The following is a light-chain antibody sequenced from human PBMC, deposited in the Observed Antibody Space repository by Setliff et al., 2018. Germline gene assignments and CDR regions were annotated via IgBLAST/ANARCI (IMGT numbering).Light chain of an antibody. J-gene: IGLJ1*01. V-gene: IGLV1-40*01. Sequence: PSLSGAPGQRVTISRAGRSSNIGTGYDVHWYQQLPGTAPKLLIYGNNIRPSGVPDRFSGSQSGTSASLAITGLHSEDEADYYCQSYDSSLSADVFGTGTKVTVL. CDR1: SSNIGTGYD. CDR2: GNN. CDR3: QSYDSSLSADV.